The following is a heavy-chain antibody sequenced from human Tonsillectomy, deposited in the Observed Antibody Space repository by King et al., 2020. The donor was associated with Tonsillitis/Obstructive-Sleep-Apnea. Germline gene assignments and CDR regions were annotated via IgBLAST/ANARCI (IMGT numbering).Heavy chain of an antibody. J-gene: IGHJ3*02. CDR1: GYSFNSYW. CDR3: ASHEDTIGYYGAFYI. D-gene: IGHD3-22*01. CDR2: IYPGDSDT. V-gene: IGHV5-51*01. Sequence: VQLVESGAEVKKQGESMKMSCKGSGYSFNSYWIGWVRQMPGKGLEWMGIIYPGDSDTRYSPSCQGQVTISADKSSSTAYMKRSSRKASDTAMYYCASHEDTIGYYGAFYIWVYRTMVTVSS.